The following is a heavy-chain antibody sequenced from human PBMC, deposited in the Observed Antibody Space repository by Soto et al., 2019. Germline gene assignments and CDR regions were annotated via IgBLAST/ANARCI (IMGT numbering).Heavy chain of an antibody. CDR3: ARALAIAAPTPTIYYGMDV. CDR2: IIPIFGTA. V-gene: IGHV1-69*01. D-gene: IGHD6-6*01. J-gene: IGHJ6*02. CDR1: GGTFSSYA. Sequence: QVQLVQSGAEVKKPGSSVKVSCKASGGTFSSYAISWVRQAPGQGLEWMGGIIPIFGTANYAQKFQGRVTITADESTSTAYMELSSLRSEDTAVYYCARALAIAAPTPTIYYGMDVWGQGTTVTVSS.